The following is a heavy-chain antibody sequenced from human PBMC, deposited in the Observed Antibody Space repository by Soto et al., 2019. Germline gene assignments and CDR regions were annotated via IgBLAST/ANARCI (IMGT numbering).Heavy chain of an antibody. V-gene: IGHV4-59*01. CDR2: IYYSGST. Sequence: SETLSLTYTVSGGSISSYYWSWIRQPPGKGLEWIGYIYYSGSTNYNPSLKSRVTISVDTSKNQFSLKLSSVTAADTAVYYCARLYIYYGMDVWGQGTTVTVSS. J-gene: IGHJ6*02. CDR3: ARLYIYYGMDV. D-gene: IGHD1-20*01. CDR1: GGSISSYY.